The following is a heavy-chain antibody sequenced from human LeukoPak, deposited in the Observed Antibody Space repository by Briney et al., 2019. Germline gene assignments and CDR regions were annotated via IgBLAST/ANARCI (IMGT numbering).Heavy chain of an antibody. J-gene: IGHJ4*02. CDR1: GGSFSGYY. CDR3: ARGGGGYCSSTSCHPFDY. CDR2: INHSGSA. D-gene: IGHD2-2*01. Sequence: PSETLSLTCAVYGGSFSGYYWSWTRQPPGKGLEWIGEINHSGSANYNPSLKSRVTISVDTSKNQFSLKLSSVTAADTAVYYCARGGGGYCSSTSCHPFDYWGQGTLVTVSS. V-gene: IGHV4-34*01.